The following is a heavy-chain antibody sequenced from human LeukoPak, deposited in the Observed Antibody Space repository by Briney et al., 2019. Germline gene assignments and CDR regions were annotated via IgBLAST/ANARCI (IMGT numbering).Heavy chain of an antibody. V-gene: IGHV3-30-3*01. CDR1: GFTFSSYA. CDR3: ARGLNGALDY. CDR2: ISYDGSNK. Sequence: GGSLRLSYAASGFTFSSYAMHWVRQAPGKGLEWVAVISYDGSNKYYADSVKGRFTISRDNSKNTLYLQMNSLRAEDTAVYYCARGLNGALDYWGQGTLVTVSS. J-gene: IGHJ4*02. D-gene: IGHD1-1*01.